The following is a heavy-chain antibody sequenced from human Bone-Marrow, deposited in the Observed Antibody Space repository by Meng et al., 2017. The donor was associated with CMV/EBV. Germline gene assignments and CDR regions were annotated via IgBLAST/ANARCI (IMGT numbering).Heavy chain of an antibody. V-gene: IGHV3-30*02. CDR3: AKRVVPAAIIGWGWFDP. CDR1: GFTFSSYG. CDR2: IRYDGSNK. Sequence: GESLKISCAASGFTFSSYGMHWVRQAPGKGLEWVAFIRYDGSNKYYADSVKGRFTISRDNSKNTLYLQMNSLRAEDTAVYYCAKRVVPAAIIGWGWFDPWGPGNLVNVSS. J-gene: IGHJ5*02. D-gene: IGHD2-2*02.